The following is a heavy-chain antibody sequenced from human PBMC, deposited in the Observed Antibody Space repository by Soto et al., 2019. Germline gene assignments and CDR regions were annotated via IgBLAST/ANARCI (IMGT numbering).Heavy chain of an antibody. V-gene: IGHV3-23*01. J-gene: IGHJ3*01. CDR1: GFTFSNFA. CDR3: SKIYFGESGGFYL. D-gene: IGHD3-22*01. Sequence: VNLLESGGGLVQPGGSLRLSCAASGFTFSNFAMSWVRQAPGRGLEWVSEITASGRTPSYADSVKGRFTISKDESKNTLYLPMDSLRADDTALFYWSKIYFGESGGFYLWGPRTMVTVSS. CDR2: ITASGRTP.